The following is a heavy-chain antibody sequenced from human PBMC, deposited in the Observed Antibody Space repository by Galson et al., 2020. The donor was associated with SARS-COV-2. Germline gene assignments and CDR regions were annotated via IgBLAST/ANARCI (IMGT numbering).Heavy chain of an antibody. J-gene: IGHJ4*02. CDR2: ISYDGSNK. Sequence: GSLRLSCAASGFTFSSYAMHWVRQAPGKGLEWVAAISYDGSNKYYADSVKGRFTISRDNSKNRLSLQMNSLRAEDTAVYFCARDRGNYIIYYFDYWGQGTLVTVSS. V-gene: IGHV3-30*04. D-gene: IGHD1-26*01. CDR3: ARDRGNYIIYYFDY. CDR1: GFTFSSYA.